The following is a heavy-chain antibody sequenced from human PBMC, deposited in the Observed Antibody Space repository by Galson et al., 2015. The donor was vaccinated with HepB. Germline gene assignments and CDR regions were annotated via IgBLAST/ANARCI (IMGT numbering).Heavy chain of an antibody. CDR3: ARARRCGGDCYEYYFDY. Sequence: SVKVSCKASGYTFTSYYMHWVRQAPGQGLEWMGIINPSGGSTSYAQKFQGRVTMTRDTSTSTVYMELSSLRSEDTAVYYCARARRCGGDCYEYYFDYWGQGTLVTVSS. J-gene: IGHJ4*02. CDR1: GYTFTSYY. CDR2: INPSGGST. V-gene: IGHV1-46*01. D-gene: IGHD2-21*02.